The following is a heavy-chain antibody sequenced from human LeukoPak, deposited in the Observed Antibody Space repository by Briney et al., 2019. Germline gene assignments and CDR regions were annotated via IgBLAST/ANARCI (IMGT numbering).Heavy chain of an antibody. J-gene: IGHJ4*02. V-gene: IGHV1-69*04. D-gene: IGHD3-3*01. CDR3: ARLRVRFLEWSAFDY. Sequence: SVKVSCKASGGTFSSYAISWVRQAPGQGLEWMGRIIPILGIANYAQKFQGRVTITADKSTSAAYMELSSLRSEDTAVYYCARLRVRFLEWSAFDYWGQGTLVTVSS. CDR1: GGTFSSYA. CDR2: IIPILGIA.